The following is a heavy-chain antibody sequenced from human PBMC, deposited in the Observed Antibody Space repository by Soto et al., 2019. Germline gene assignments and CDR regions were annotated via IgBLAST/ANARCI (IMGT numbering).Heavy chain of an antibody. J-gene: IGHJ6*02. V-gene: IGHV3-13*01. CDR1: GFTFSSYD. CDR2: IGTDGAT. CDR3: ARVAGHYGMDV. Sequence: EVQLVESGGGLVQPGGSLRLSCAASGFTFSSYDMHWVRQAPGKGLEWVSAIGTDGATYYPGSANGRFTISRENAKNSLYLQMNSLRAGDTAVYYCARVAGHYGMDVCGQGTTVTVSS.